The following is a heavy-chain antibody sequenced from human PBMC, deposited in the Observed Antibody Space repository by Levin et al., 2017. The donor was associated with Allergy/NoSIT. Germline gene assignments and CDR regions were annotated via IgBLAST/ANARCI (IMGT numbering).Heavy chain of an antibody. V-gene: IGHV3-33*01. CDR1: GFTFSSYG. Sequence: GGSLRLSCEASGFTFSSYGMHWVRQPPGKGLEWVAIIWSDGSNENYADSVKGRFTISRDNSKNTLYLQMNGLRVEDTAVYYCARRRAMSNVWYELDYWGQGTLVTVSS. CDR2: IWSDGSNE. CDR3: ARRRAMSNVWYELDY. J-gene: IGHJ4*02. D-gene: IGHD6-13*01.